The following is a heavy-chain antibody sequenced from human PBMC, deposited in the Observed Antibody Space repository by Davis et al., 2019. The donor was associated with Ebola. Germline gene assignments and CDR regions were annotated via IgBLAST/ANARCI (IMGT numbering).Heavy chain of an antibody. CDR3: ARDVSMVRGGWFDP. D-gene: IGHD3-10*01. J-gene: IGHJ5*02. V-gene: IGHV1-18*01. CDR2: ISAFNGNT. Sequence: ASVKVSCKASGYMFTTYGIKWVRQAPGQGLEWVGWISAFNGNTNYAQMFQGRVTMTTDTSTSTAYMELRSLRSDDTAVYYCARDVSMVRGGWFDPWGQGTLVTVSS. CDR1: GYMFTTYG.